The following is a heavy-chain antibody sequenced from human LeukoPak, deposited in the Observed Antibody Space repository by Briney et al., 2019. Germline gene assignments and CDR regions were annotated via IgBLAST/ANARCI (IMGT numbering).Heavy chain of an antibody. Sequence: PGGSLRLSCAASGFTFSTYAMSWVRQAPGKGLEWVSAISGSGGSTYYADSVKGRFTISRDNSKNTLYLQMNSLRAEDTAVYYCARRPLWFGELGKTFDIRGQRTIGHVFS. CDR3: ARRPLWFGELGKTFDI. J-gene: IGHJ3*02. V-gene: IGHV3-23*01. CDR1: GFTFSTYA. D-gene: IGHD3-10*01. CDR2: ISGSGGST.